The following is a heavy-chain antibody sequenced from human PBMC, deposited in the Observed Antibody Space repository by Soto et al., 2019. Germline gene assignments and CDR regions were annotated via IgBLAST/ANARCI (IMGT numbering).Heavy chain of an antibody. J-gene: IGHJ6*02. Sequence: PGESLKISCKGSGYSFTIYWISWVRQMPGKGLEWMGRIDPSDSYTNYSPSFQGHVTISADKSISTAYLQWSSLKASDTAMYYCASGGSGTVTSFPLYYYYYGMDVWGQGTTVTVSS. CDR3: ASGGSGTVTSFPLYYYYYGMDV. V-gene: IGHV5-10-1*01. CDR1: GYSFTIYW. CDR2: IDPSDSYT. D-gene: IGHD4-17*01.